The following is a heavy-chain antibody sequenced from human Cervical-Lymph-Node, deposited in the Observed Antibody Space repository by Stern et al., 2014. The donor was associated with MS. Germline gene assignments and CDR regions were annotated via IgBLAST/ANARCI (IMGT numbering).Heavy chain of an antibody. Sequence: VQLVESGGGVVQPGRSLRLSCIASGFTFSNYGMHWVRQAPGKGLGGVETIWHDGSKTYYADSVRGRFTISRDNSKNTLSLQMNSLRVDDTAVYYCVRDWSSNAYKSEDYWGQGTLVTVSS. D-gene: IGHD4-11*01. CDR2: IWHDGSKT. CDR3: VRDWSSNAYKSEDY. CDR1: GFTFSNYG. V-gene: IGHV3-33*01. J-gene: IGHJ4*02.